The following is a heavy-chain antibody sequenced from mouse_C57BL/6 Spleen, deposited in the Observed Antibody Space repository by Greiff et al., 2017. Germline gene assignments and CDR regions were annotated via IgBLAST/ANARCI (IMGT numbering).Heavy chain of an antibody. J-gene: IGHJ1*03. CDR2: ISYSGST. CDR1: GYSITSGYD. V-gene: IGHV3-1*01. Sequence: EVKLVESGPGMVKPSQSLSLTCTVTGYSITSGYDWHWIRHFPGNKLEWMGYISYSGSTTYNPSLKSRISITHDTSKNHFFLKLNSVTTEDTATYYCARDRDYGSRKDWYFDVWGTGTTVTVSS. D-gene: IGHD1-1*01. CDR3: ARDRDYGSRKDWYFDV.